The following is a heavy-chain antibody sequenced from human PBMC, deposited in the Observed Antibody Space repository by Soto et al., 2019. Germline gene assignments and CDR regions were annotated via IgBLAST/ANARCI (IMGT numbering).Heavy chain of an antibody. D-gene: IGHD2-2*01. J-gene: IGHJ4*02. CDR1: GGTFSSYA. V-gene: IGHV1-69*01. CDR2: IIPIFGTA. Sequence: QVQLVQSGAEVKKPGSSVKVSCKASGGTFSSYAISWVRQAPGQGREWMGGIIPIFGTANYAQKFQGRVTITVGESESGAYMELSSRRSEDTAVYYCARKSARVQAAHCDYWGQGTLVTVSS. CDR3: ARKSARVQAAHCDY.